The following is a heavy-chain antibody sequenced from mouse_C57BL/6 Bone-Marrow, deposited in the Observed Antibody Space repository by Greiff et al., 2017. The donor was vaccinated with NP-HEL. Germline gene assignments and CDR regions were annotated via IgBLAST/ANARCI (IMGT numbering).Heavy chain of an antibody. CDR3: ARTLITTVVATRYFDV. CDR1: GFTFSSYT. V-gene: IGHV5-9*01. Sequence: DVHLVESGGGLVKPGGSLKLSCAASGFTFSSYTMSWVRQTPEKRLEWVATISGGGGNTYYPDSVKGRFTISRDNAKNTLYLQMSSLRSEDTALYYCARTLITTVVATRYFDVWGTGTTVTVSS. D-gene: IGHD1-1*01. J-gene: IGHJ1*03. CDR2: ISGGGGNT.